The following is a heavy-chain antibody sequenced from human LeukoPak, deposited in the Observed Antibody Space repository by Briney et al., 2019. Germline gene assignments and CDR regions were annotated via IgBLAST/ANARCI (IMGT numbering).Heavy chain of an antibody. CDR2: ISGDAADI. J-gene: IGHJ4*02. Sequence: GGSLRLSCAASGFTFRNYGMSWVRQAPGKGLEWVSAISGDAADIFYADSAKGRFTISRDDSKNTLSLQMNSLRADDTAFYYCARDTLGEGEDANYAVYYFDYWGQGTVVTVSS. D-gene: IGHD4/OR15-4a*01. CDR1: GFTFRNYG. CDR3: ARDTLGEGEDANYAVYYFDY. V-gene: IGHV3-23*01.